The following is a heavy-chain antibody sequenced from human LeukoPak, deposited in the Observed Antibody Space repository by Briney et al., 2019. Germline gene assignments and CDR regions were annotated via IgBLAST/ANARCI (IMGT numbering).Heavy chain of an antibody. CDR2: INPNSGGT. CDR1: GYTFTGYY. D-gene: IGHD6-19*01. CDR3: GRDSVQAVAGTDFYYYYGMDV. V-gene: IGHV1-2*02. Sequence: ASVKVSCKASGYTFTGYYMHWVRQAPGQGLEWMGWINPNSGGTNYAQKFQGRVTMPRDTSISTAYMELSRLRSDDTAVYYCGRDSVQAVAGTDFYYYYGMDVWGQGTTVTVSS. J-gene: IGHJ6*02.